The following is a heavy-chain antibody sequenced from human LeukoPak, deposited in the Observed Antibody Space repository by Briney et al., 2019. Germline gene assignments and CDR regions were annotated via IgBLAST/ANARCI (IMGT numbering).Heavy chain of an antibody. CDR1: GGSISSSSYY. CDR2: IYYSGST. J-gene: IGHJ5*02. Sequence: SETLSLTCTVSGGSISSSSYYWGWIRQPPGKGLEWIGSIYYSGSTYYNPSLKSRVTISVDTSKNQFSLKLSSVTAADTAVYYCARVRDFWSPTDPLGQGTLVTVSS. D-gene: IGHD3-3*01. CDR3: ARVRDFWSPTDP. V-gene: IGHV4-39*01.